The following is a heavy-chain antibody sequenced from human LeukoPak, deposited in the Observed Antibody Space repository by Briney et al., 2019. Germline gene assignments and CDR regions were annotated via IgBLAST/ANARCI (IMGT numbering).Heavy chain of an antibody. Sequence: PSETLSLTCTVSGGSISSYYWSWIRQPAGKGLEGVGRIYTSGSTNYNPSLKRRATMSVGTSKNQSSPKLSSVTAADTAVYYCARTATEYYYDSSGYYPWFFDYWGQGTLVTVSS. CDR3: ARTATEYYYDSSGYYPWFFDY. V-gene: IGHV4-4*07. D-gene: IGHD3-22*01. J-gene: IGHJ4*02. CDR1: GGSISSYY. CDR2: IYTSGST.